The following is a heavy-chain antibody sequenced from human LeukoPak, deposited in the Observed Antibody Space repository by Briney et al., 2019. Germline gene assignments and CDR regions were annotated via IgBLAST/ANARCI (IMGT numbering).Heavy chain of an antibody. CDR3: ARENITTVAAYYYYYYGMDV. D-gene: IGHD4-11*01. CDR2: IYSGGST. Sequence: GGSLRLSCAASGFTVSSNYMSWVRQAPGKGLEWVSVIYSGGSTYYADSVKGRFTISRDNSKNTLYLQMNSLRAEDTAVYHCARENITTVAAYYYYYYGMDVWGQGTTVTVSS. CDR1: GFTVSSNY. J-gene: IGHJ6*02. V-gene: IGHV3-66*01.